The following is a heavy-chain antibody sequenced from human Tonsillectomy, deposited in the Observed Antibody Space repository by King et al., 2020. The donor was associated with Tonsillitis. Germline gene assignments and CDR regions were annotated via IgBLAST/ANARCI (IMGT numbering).Heavy chain of an antibody. CDR3: ARIRGWTPGAFEI. Sequence: QLVQSGAEARKPGDSLRISCTSSGYRFSTHWITWVRQMPGKGLQWMGRIEPSDSYTNYSPSFQGHVTISADNSISTAYLQWNSLEASDTAMYYCARIRGWTPGAFEIWGQGTMVTVSS. CDR1: GYRFSTHW. J-gene: IGHJ3*02. CDR2: IEPSDSYT. V-gene: IGHV5-10-1*03. D-gene: IGHD3/OR15-3a*01.